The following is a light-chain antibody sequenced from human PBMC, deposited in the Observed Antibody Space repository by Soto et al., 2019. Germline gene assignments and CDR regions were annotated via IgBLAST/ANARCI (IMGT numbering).Light chain of an antibody. CDR3: ATWDDSLNGL. V-gene: IGLV1-44*01. CDR1: RSNIGSKT. Sequence: QSVLTQPPSGSGTPGQRVTISCSGSRSNIGSKTVNWYQQLPGTAPKLLIYSNNQRPSGVPGRFSGSKSGTSASLAISGLQSEDEADYYCATWDDSLNGLFGTGTKVTVL. CDR2: SNN. J-gene: IGLJ1*01.